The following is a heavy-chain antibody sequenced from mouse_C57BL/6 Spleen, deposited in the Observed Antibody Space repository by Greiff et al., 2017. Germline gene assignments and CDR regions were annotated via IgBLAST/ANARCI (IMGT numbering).Heavy chain of an antibody. CDR2: IFTGSGST. CDR1: GYTFTGYW. V-gene: IGHV1-9*01. CDR3: ARLGTTGAD. Sequence: QVQLQQSGAELMKPGASVKLSCKATGYTFTGYWIEWVKQRPGNSLEWIGEIFTGSGSTNYNEKFKGKATFTGDTASNTAYMQLSSLTTEDSAIYYCARLGTTGADWGQGTILTVSA. J-gene: IGHJ3*01. D-gene: IGHD2-14*01.